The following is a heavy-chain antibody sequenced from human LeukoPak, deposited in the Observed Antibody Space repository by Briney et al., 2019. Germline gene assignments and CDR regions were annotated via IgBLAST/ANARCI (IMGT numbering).Heavy chain of an antibody. CDR2: IFYSGST. CDR3: ARDGSSSGWFDP. J-gene: IGHJ5*02. D-gene: IGHD6-6*01. V-gene: IGHV4-39*07. CDR1: GGSISSSSYF. Sequence: SETLSLTCTVSGGSISSSSYFWGWIRQPPGKGLEWIGSIFYSGSTYYSPSLKSRVTISVDTSKNQLSLKLTSVTAADTAVYHCARDGSSSGWFDPWGQGTLVTVSS.